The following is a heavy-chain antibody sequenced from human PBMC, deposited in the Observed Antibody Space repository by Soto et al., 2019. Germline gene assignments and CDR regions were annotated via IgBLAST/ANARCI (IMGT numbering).Heavy chain of an antibody. D-gene: IGHD6-6*01. CDR3: ARDRSRIAALVWSDGMDV. CDR2: SSRDSTYI. V-gene: IGHV3-21*01. Sequence: DVQLVESGGGLVKPGGSLRLSCAASGFTFSSYSMNWVRQAPGRGLEGVSSSSRDSTYIYYADSVRGRFTISRDNAKNSLYLQMNSLRAEDTAVYFCARDRSRIAALVWSDGMDVWGQGTTVTVSS. J-gene: IGHJ6*02. CDR1: GFTFSSYS.